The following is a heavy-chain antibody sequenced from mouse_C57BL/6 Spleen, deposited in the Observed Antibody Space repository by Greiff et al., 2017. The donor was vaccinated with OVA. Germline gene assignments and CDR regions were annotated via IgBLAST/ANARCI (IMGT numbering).Heavy chain of an antibody. CDR1: GYTFTSYW. J-gene: IGHJ2*01. Sequence: QVQLQQPGAELVRPGSSVKLSCKASGYTFTSYWMHWVKQRPIQGLEWIGNIDPSDSETHYNQKFKDKATLTVDKSSSTAYMQLSSLTSEDSAVYYWAREGGLLRKYFDYWGQGTTLTVSS. CDR2: IDPSDSET. V-gene: IGHV1-52*01. D-gene: IGHD1-1*01. CDR3: AREGGLLRKYFDY.